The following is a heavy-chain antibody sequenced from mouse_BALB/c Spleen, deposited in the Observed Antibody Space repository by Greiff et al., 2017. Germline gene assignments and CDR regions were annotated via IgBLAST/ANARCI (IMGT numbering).Heavy chain of an antibody. CDR1: GFTFSSYT. D-gene: IGHD3-1*01. Sequence: EVQGVESGGGLVKPGGSLKLSCAASGFTFSSYTMSWVRQTPEKRLEWVATISSGGSYTYYPDSVKGRFTISRDNAKNTLYLQMSSLKSEDTAMYYCTRDPQLGDFDYWGQGTTLTVSS. J-gene: IGHJ2*01. CDR2: ISSGGSYT. V-gene: IGHV5-6-4*01. CDR3: TRDPQLGDFDY.